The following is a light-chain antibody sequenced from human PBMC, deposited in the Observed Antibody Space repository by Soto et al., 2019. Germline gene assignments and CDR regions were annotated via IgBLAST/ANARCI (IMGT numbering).Light chain of an antibody. CDR1: SSDVGSYNL. V-gene: IGLV2-23*01. Sequence: QSVLTQPASVSGSPGQSITISCTGTSSDVGSYNLVSWYQQHPGKAPKLMIYEGSKRPSGVSNRFSGSKSGNTASLTISGLQAEDEAHYYCCSYAGSRVVFGGGTKLTVL. J-gene: IGLJ2*01. CDR3: CSYAGSRVV. CDR2: EGS.